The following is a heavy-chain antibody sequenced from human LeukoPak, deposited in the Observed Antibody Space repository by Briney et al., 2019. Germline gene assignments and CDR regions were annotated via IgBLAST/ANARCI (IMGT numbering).Heavy chain of an antibody. V-gene: IGHV4-59*01. J-gene: IGHJ6*04. Sequence: KSSETLSLTCTVSGGSISSYYWSWIRQPPGKGLEWIGYIYYSGSTNYNPSLEGRVTISVDTSKNQFSLKLSSVTAADTAVYYCARDLSSGWSNYYYGMDVWGKGTTVTVSS. CDR2: IYYSGST. CDR3: ARDLSSGWSNYYYGMDV. D-gene: IGHD6-19*01. CDR1: GGSISSYY.